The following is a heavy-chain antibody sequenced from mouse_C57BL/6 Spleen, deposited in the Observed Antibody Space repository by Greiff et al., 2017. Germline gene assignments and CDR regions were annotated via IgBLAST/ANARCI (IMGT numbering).Heavy chain of an antibody. CDR3: ARDQAYYRFAY. J-gene: IGHJ3*01. CDR1: GFTFSDFY. D-gene: IGHD2-10*01. V-gene: IGHV7-1*01. CDR2: SRNKANDYTT. Sequence: EVQLVESGGGLVQSGRSLRLSCATSGFTFSDFYMEWVRQAPGKGLEWIAASRNKANDYTTEYSASVKGRFIVSRDTSQSILYLQMNALRAEDTAIYYCARDQAYYRFAYWGQGTLVAVSA.